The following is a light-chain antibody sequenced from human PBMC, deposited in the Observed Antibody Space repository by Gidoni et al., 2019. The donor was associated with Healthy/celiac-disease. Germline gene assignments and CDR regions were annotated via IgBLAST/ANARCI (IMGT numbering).Light chain of an antibody. Sequence: ELVFTQSPGTLSLSPGERAPLSCRASQSVSSSYLAWYQQKPGQAPRLLIYGASSRATGIPDRFSGSGSGTDFTLTISRLEPEDFAVYYCQQYGSSPWTFGQGTKVEIK. CDR3: QQYGSSPWT. CDR1: QSVSSSY. CDR2: GAS. J-gene: IGKJ1*01. V-gene: IGKV3-20*01.